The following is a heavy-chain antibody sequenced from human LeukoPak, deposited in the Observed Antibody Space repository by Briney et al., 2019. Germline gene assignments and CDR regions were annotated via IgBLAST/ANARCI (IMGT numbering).Heavy chain of an antibody. CDR1: GFTFSSYA. J-gene: IGHJ6*03. Sequence: PGGSLRLSCAASGFTFSSYAMSWVRQAPGKGLEWVAFIRYDGSNKYYADSVKGRFTISRDNSKNTLYLQMNSLRAEDTAVYYCAKDAATADLNYYYYYYMDVWGKGTTVTVSS. CDR2: IRYDGSNK. D-gene: IGHD5-18*01. CDR3: AKDAATADLNYYYYYYMDV. V-gene: IGHV3-30*02.